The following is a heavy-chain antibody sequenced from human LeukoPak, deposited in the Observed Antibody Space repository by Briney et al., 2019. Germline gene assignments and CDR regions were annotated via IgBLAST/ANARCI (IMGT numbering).Heavy chain of an antibody. CDR3: ASSTSGCFDY. CDR2: INNDGSTT. V-gene: IGHV3-74*03. CDR1: GFTFSSYW. D-gene: IGHD7-27*01. Sequence: PGGSLRLSCAASGFTFSSYWMHWVRQAPGKGLVWVARINNDGSTTMYADSVKGRFTISRDNAKNTLYLQMNNQRPEDTAVYYCASSTSGCFDYWGQGALVTVSS. J-gene: IGHJ4*02.